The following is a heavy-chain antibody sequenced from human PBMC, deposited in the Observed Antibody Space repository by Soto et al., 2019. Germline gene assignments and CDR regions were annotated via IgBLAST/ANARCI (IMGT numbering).Heavy chain of an antibody. CDR2: IHHSGST. Sequence: QVQLQQWGAGLLKPSETLSLTCAVYGESLSGSYWSWIRQPPGTGLEWIGEIHHSGSTYYNPSLKSLVTLSVDTSKNQFSLKLNSVTAADTAVYYCASPGYCSDGTCYPDYWGQGTLVTVSS. J-gene: IGHJ4*02. D-gene: IGHD2-15*01. CDR1: GESLSGSY. V-gene: IGHV4-34*01. CDR3: ASPGYCSDGTCYPDY.